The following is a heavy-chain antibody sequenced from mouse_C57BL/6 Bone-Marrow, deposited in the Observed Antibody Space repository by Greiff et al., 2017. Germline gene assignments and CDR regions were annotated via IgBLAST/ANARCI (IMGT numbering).Heavy chain of an antibody. CDR1: GYTFTDYY. V-gene: IGHV1-19*01. D-gene: IGHD2-1*01. J-gene: IGHJ3*01. Sequence: DVKLQESGPVLVKPGASVKMSCKASGYTFTDYYMNWVKQSHGKSLEWIGVINPYNGGTSYNQKFKGKATLTVDKSSSTAYMELNSLTSEDSAVYYCSTIRFAYWGQGTLVTVSA. CDR3: STIRFAY. CDR2: INPYNGGT.